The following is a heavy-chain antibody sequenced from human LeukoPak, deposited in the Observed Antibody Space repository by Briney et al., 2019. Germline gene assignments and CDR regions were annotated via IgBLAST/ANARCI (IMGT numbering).Heavy chain of an antibody. CDR2: VSAYNGNT. V-gene: IGHV1-18*01. CDR3: ARAIAVAGTTMDFQR. J-gene: IGHJ1*01. CDR1: GYSFTSYG. Sequence: ASVKVSCKASGYSFTSYGISWVRQAPGQGLEWMGWVSAYNGNTHYEQKLQGRFTMTTDTSTSTAYMELRSLRSDGTAVYYCARAIAVAGTTMDFQRWGQGTLVTVSS. D-gene: IGHD6-19*01.